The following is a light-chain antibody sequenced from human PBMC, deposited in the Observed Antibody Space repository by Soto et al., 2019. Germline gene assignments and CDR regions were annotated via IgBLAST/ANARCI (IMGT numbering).Light chain of an antibody. CDR2: DAS. J-gene: IGKJ1*01. Sequence: DIHMTQSPSTLSASVGDRVTITCRASQSISSWLAWYQQKPGKAPKLLIYDASSLESGVPSRFSGSGSGTEFTLTISSLQPDDFVTYYCQQYNSYWTFGQGTKVEIK. V-gene: IGKV1-5*01. CDR3: QQYNSYWT. CDR1: QSISSW.